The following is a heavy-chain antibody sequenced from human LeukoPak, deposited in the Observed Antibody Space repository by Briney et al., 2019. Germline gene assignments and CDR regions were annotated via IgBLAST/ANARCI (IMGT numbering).Heavy chain of an antibody. V-gene: IGHV3-23*01. CDR2: ISGSGDTT. D-gene: IGHD6-6*01. CDR1: GFTFSSYW. CDR3: AKAIYRSSSAYYYYAMDV. Sequence: HPGGSLRLSCAASGFTFSSYWMNWARQAPGKGLEWVSAISGSGDTTYYAVSVKGRFTVSRDNSKNTVFLQMNSLRAEDTAVYYCAKAIYRSSSAYYYYAMDVWGQGTTVPVSS. J-gene: IGHJ6*02.